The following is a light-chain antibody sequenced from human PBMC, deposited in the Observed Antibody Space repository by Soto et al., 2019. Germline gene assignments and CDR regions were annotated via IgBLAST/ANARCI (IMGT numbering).Light chain of an antibody. J-gene: IGKJ4*01. CDR3: QQSSSYKLN. CDR1: QTVRNNY. V-gene: IGKV3-20*01. Sequence: LSXSRVEVGALSCRASQTVRNNYLSWYQQKPGQAPKLLIHDASSRATGIPDRFSGGGSGTDFILTISRLEPEDFAVYYCQQSSSYKLNFGGGKKVDIK. CDR2: DAS.